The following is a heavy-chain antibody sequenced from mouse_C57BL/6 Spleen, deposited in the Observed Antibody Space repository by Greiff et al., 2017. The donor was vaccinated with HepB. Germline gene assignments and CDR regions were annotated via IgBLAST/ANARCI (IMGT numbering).Heavy chain of an antibody. D-gene: IGHD1-1*01. CDR2: ILPGSGST. CDR3: ARGFYYYGSSPFAY. J-gene: IGHJ3*01. CDR1: GYTFTGYW. Sequence: VQLQQSGAELMKPGASVKLSCKATGYTFTGYWIEWVKQRPGHGLEWIGEILPGSGSTNYNEKFKGKATFTADTSSNTAYMQLSSLTTEDSAIYYGARGFYYYGSSPFAYWGQGTLVTVSA. V-gene: IGHV1-9*01.